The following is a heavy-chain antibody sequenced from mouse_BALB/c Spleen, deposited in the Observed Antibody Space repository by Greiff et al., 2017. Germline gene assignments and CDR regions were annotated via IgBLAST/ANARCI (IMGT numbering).Heavy chain of an antibody. CDR2: ISYSGST. V-gene: IGHV3-2*02. CDR3: ARGLRRGYYFDY. Sequence: EVQLQESGPGLVKPSQSLSLTCTVTGYSITSDYAWNWIRQLPGNKLEWMGYISYSGSTSYNPSLKSRISITRDTSKNQFFLQLNSVTTEDTATYYCARGLRRGYYFDYWGQGTTLTVSS. D-gene: IGHD2-4*01. CDR1: GYSITSDYA. J-gene: IGHJ2*01.